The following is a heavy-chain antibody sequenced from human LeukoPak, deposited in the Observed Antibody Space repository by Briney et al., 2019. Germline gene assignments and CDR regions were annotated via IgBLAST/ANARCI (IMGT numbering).Heavy chain of an antibody. J-gene: IGHJ4*02. D-gene: IGHD1-26*01. CDR2: INQDGSEK. Sequence: GGSLRLSCAASGFTFSSYWMNWVRQAPGKGLEWMANINQDGSEKYYVDSVQGRFTISRDNDKNSLYLQMNSLRAEDTAVYYCARAPLRSGSAYYFDSWGQGTLVTVSS. CDR3: ARAPLRSGSAYYFDS. V-gene: IGHV3-7*04. CDR1: GFTFSSYW.